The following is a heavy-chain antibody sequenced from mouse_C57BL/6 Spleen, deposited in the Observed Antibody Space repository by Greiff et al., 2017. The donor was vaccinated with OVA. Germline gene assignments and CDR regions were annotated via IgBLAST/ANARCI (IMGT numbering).Heavy chain of an antibody. CDR3: ARWAYYSNYGYFDY. CDR1: GYTFTSYT. J-gene: IGHJ2*01. V-gene: IGHV1-4*01. CDR2: INPSSGYT. Sequence: VQLQQSGAELARPGASVKMSCKASGYTFTSYTMHWVKQRPGQGLEWIGYINPSSGYTKYNQKFKDKATLTADKSSSTAYMQLSSLTSEDSAVYYCARWAYYSNYGYFDYWGQGTTLTVSS. D-gene: IGHD2-5*01.